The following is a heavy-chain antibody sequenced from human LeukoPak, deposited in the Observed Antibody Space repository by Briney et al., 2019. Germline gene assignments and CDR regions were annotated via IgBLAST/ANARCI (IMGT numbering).Heavy chain of an antibody. CDR1: GYIFSNYA. J-gene: IGHJ5*02. D-gene: IGHD3-10*01. V-gene: IGHV7-4-1*02. CDR3: ARGNRPQRFYGSGSFDP. Sequence: ASVKVSCTASGYIFSNYAMNWVRQAPGQGPEWMGWINTNTGNPTYAQGFTGRFVLSVDTSVSTAFLEITSLKSEDTGVYYCARGNRPQRFYGSGSFDPWGQGTLVSVSS. CDR2: INTNTGNP.